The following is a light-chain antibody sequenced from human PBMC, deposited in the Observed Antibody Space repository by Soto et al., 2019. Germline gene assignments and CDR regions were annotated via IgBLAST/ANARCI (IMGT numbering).Light chain of an antibody. J-gene: IGKJ2*01. CDR3: QQYNQWPLYT. CDR1: QSVSGN. CDR2: GTS. V-gene: IGKV3-15*01. Sequence: EIVLTQSPGTLSLSPGERATLSCRASQSVSGNLAWYQQKPGQAPRLLIYGTSTRATGIPARFSGGGSGTDFTLTISSLQSEDFAIYYCQQYNQWPLYTFGQGT.